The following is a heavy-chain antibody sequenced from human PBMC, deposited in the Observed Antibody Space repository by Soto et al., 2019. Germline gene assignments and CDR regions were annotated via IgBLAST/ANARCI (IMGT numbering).Heavy chain of an antibody. D-gene: IGHD4-17*01. CDR3: PRAHYALGWFDP. CDR2: IYYSGST. Sequence: PSETLSLTCTVSGGSISSGDYYWSWIRQPPGKGLEWIGYIYYSGSTYYNPSLKSRVTISVDTSKNQFSLKLSSVTAADTAVYYWPRAHYALGWFDPGGQETLVTVS. J-gene: IGHJ5*02. V-gene: IGHV4-30-4*01. CDR1: GGSISSGDYY.